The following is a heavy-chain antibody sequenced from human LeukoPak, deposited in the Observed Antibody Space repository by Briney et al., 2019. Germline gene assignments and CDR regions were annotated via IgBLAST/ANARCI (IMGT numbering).Heavy chain of an antibody. CDR2: INQRGIT. CDR3: ASCIIVRLYLDL. V-gene: IGHV4-34*01. D-gene: IGHD3-10*01. CDR1: SGAFSGYY. Sequence: SEPLSLTCAVYSGAFSGYYWNWVRQPPGKGREWIGKINQRGITTYNPSLQKRVTISADTSKKQFSLRMSSVTAAHTPVYYCASCIIVRLYLDLWDRGSLVTVSS. J-gene: IGHJ2*01.